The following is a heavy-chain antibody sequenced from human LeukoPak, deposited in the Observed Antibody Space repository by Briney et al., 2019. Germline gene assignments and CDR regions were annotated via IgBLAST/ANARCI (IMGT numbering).Heavy chain of an antibody. J-gene: IGHJ4*02. D-gene: IGHD6-19*01. CDR3: ARARQWLVYYFDY. CDR1: GFTFSSYG. Sequence: GGSLRLSCAASGFTFSSYGMHWVRQAPGKGLEWVAVIWYDGSDKYYADSVKGRFTISRDNSKNTLYLQMNSLRAEDTAVYYCARARQWLVYYFDYWGQGTLVTVSS. V-gene: IGHV3-33*01. CDR2: IWYDGSDK.